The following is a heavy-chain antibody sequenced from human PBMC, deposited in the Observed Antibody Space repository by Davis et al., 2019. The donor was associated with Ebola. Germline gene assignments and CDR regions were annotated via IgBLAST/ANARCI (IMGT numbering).Heavy chain of an antibody. CDR2: INHSGST. V-gene: IGHV4-34*01. CDR3: ARFRRTFYYYYGMDV. CDR1: GGSFSGYY. J-gene: IGHJ6*02. D-gene: IGHD1/OR15-1a*01. Sequence: MPGGSLRLSCAVYGGSFSGYYWSWIRQPPGKGLEWIGEINHSGSTNYNPSLKSRVTISVDTSKNQFSLKLSSVTAADTAVYYCARFRRTFYYYYGMDVWGQGTTVTVSS.